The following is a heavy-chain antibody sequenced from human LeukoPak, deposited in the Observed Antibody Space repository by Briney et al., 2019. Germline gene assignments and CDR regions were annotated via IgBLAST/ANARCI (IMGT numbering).Heavy chain of an antibody. Sequence: SGGSLRLSCAASGFTFSSYAMHWVRQAPDKGLEWVAVISYAGSNKFYADSVKGRFTISRDNSKNTLYLQMQSLRAEDTAVYYCARGPIPYIPFDYWGQGALVTVSS. V-gene: IGHV3-30*04. CDR1: GFTFSSYA. CDR2: ISYAGSNK. D-gene: IGHD2-21*01. J-gene: IGHJ4*02. CDR3: ARGPIPYIPFDY.